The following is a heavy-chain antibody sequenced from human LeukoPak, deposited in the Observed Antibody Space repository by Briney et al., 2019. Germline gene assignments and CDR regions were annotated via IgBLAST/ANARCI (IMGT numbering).Heavy chain of an antibody. J-gene: IGHJ4*02. D-gene: IGHD5-12*01. Sequence: ASVKVSCKASGYTFTSYDINWVRQATGQGLEWMGWMNPNSGSTGYAQKFQGRVTITRNTSISTAYMELSGLRSEDTAVYYGARGRSTGYPYYFEYWGQGTLVTVSS. CDR3: ARGRSTGYPYYFEY. CDR2: MNPNSGST. CDR1: GYTFTSYD. V-gene: IGHV1-8*03.